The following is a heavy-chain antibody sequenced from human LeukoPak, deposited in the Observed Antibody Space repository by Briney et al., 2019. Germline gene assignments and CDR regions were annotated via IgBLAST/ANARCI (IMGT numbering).Heavy chain of an antibody. D-gene: IGHD2-15*01. CDR1: GASISSYY. CDR2: IYTSGST. CDR3: ARDSHSVDTATPRGFDP. Sequence: SETLSLTCTVSGASISSYYWTWIRQPAGKGLEWIGRIYTSGSTNYNPSLKSRVAMSVDTSKNQFSLKLRSVTAADTAVYYCARDSHSVDTATPRGFDPWGQGTLVTVSS. V-gene: IGHV4-4*07. J-gene: IGHJ5*02.